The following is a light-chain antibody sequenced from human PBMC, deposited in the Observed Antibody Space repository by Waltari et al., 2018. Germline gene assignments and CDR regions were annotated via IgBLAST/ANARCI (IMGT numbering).Light chain of an antibody. CDR3: AVWDDSLSGPV. CDR2: RNN. V-gene: IGLV1-47*01. Sequence: QSVLTQPPSTSGAPGQRVAISCSGSSSNIGSNYVYWYQQLPGTAPKLLIDRNNQRPSGVPDRCSGSKSCTSASLAISGLRSEDESDYYCAVWDDSLSGPVLGGGTKLTVL. CDR1: SSNIGSNY. J-gene: IGLJ3*02.